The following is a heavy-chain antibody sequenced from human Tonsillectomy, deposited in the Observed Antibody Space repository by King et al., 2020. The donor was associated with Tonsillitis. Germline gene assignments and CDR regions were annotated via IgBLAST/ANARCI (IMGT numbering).Heavy chain of an antibody. CDR1: GFTFSNYA. V-gene: IGHV3-30*04. J-gene: IGHJ6*02. CDR2: ISYDGYNQ. D-gene: IGHD2-15*01. Sequence: HVQLVESGGGVVQPGRSLRLSCAASGFTFSNYAIHWVRQAPGKGLEGVTVISYDGYNQYYEDSVKGRFTLSRDNSKNTLYLQMNTLRAEDTSLYYCASSVVPNYYCFGMDVWGRGTTVTVSS. CDR3: ASSVVPNYYCFGMDV.